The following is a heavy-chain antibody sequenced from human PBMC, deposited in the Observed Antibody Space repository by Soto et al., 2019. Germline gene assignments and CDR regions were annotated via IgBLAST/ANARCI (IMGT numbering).Heavy chain of an antibody. J-gene: IGHJ3*02. CDR3: ARFKRITMILVVIDEAFDN. CDR2: IYYSGSS. CDR1: GGSISSGGYY. D-gene: IGHD3-22*01. V-gene: IGHV4-31*03. Sequence: SETLSLTCTVSGGSISSGGYYWSWIRQHPGKGLEWIGYIYYSGSSYYNPSLKSRVTISVETTTNHFALKLSSVTAADTAVYYCARFKRITMILVVIDEAFDNCGQGTMVTVSS.